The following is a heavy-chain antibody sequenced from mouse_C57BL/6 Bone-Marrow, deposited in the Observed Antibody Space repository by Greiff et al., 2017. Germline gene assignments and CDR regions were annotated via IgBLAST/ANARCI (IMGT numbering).Heavy chain of an antibody. CDR2: ISDGGSYT. CDR1: GFTFRSYA. D-gene: IGHD1-1*01. V-gene: IGHV5-4*01. CDR3: AREEMTTVVANYAMDY. J-gene: IGHJ4*01. Sequence: EVKLVESGGGLVKPGGSLKLSCAASGFTFRSYAMSWVRQTPEKRLEWVATISDGGSYTYYPDNVKGRFTISRDNAKNNLYLQMSHLKSEDTAMYYCAREEMTTVVANYAMDYWGQGTSVTVSS.